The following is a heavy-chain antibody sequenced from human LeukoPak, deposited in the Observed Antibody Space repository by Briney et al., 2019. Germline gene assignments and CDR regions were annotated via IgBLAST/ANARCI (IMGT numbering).Heavy chain of an antibody. CDR1: GFTFSDYY. CDR2: ISSSSSYI. Sequence: GSLILSCAASGFTFSDYYMSWIRQAPGKGLEWVSSISSSSSYIYYADSVKGRFTISRDNAKNSLYLQMNSLRAEDTAVYYCARAESDYVWGSYRYGEFDYWGQGTLVTVSS. CDR3: ARAESDYVWGSYRYGEFDY. J-gene: IGHJ4*02. V-gene: IGHV3-11*06. D-gene: IGHD3-16*02.